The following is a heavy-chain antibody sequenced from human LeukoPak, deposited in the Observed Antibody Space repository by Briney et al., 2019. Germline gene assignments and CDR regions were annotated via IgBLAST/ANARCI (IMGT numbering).Heavy chain of an antibody. V-gene: IGHV3-23*01. J-gene: IGHJ4*02. D-gene: IGHD2-2*02. CDR2: ISSSGDST. Sequence: GGSLRLSCAASGFTFSSYAMSWVRQAPGKGLEWVSRISSSGDSTYYADSVKGRFTISRDNSKNTLYLQMNSLRAEDTAVYYCVKNQESYTRRPTYDYWGQGTLVTVSS. CDR3: VKNQESYTRRPTYDY. CDR1: GFTFSSYA.